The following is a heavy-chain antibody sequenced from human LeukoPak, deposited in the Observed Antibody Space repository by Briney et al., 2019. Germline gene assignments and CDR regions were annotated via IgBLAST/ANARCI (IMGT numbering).Heavy chain of an antibody. D-gene: IGHD6-19*01. V-gene: IGHV1-69*13. CDR3: ARVPDYSSGWNYYYYGMDV. CDR2: IIPIFGTA. J-gene: IGHJ6*02. Sequence: SVKVSCKASGGTFSSYAISWVRQAPGQGLEWMGGIIPIFGTANYAQKFQGRVTITADESTSTAYMGLSSLRSEDTAVYYCARVPDYSSGWNYYYYGMDVWGQGTTVTVSS. CDR1: GGTFSSYA.